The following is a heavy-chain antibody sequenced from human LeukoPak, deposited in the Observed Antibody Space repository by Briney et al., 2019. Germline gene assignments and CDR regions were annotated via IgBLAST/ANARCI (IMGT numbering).Heavy chain of an antibody. D-gene: IGHD1-1*01. V-gene: IGHV1-2*02. CDR1: GYTFTGYY. CDR3: AREGTDY. Sequence: ASVKVSCKASGYTFTGYYMHWVRQAPGQGLEWMGWINPNSGGTNYAQKFQGRVTVTTDESTSTAYMELSSLRSEDTAVYYCAREGTDYWGQGTLVTVSS. CDR2: INPNSGGT. J-gene: IGHJ4*02.